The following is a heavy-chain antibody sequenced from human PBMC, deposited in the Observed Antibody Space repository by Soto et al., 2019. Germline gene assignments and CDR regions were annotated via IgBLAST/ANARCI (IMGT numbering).Heavy chain of an antibody. D-gene: IGHD4-17*01. CDR2: ILPIFGTT. CDR3: ATTQPFKVYGDDRFDY. V-gene: IGHV1-69*12. J-gene: IGHJ4*02. CDR1: GGTVYNYT. Sequence: QVHLVQSGAEVKKPGSSVKVSCKACGGTVYNYTFNWVRQPPGQGLEWMGAILPIFGTTYCAQQFQGRVTITADESTSTAYLDLSSLKSEDTAVYYCATTQPFKVYGDDRFDYWGQGTLVTVSS.